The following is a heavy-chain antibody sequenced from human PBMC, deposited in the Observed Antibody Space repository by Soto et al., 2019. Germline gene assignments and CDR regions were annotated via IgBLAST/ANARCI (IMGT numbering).Heavy chain of an antibody. CDR1: GYTFTGYY. D-gene: IGHD3-10*01. CDR2: INPNSGGT. V-gene: IGHV1-2*02. J-gene: IGHJ5*02. CDR3: ARERSITMVRGVTSRNWFEP. Sequence: ASVKVSCKASGYTFTGYYMHWVRQAPGQGLEWMGWINPNSGGTNYAQKFQGRVTMTRDTSISTAYMELSRLRSDDTAVYYCARERSITMVRGVTSRNWFEPWGQGTLVTVSS.